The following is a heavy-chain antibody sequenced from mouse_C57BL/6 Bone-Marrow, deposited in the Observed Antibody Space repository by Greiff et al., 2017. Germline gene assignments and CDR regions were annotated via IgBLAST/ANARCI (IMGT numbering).Heavy chain of an antibody. V-gene: IGHV1-82*01. CDR1: GYAFSSSW. D-gene: IGHD2-1*01. CDR2: IYPGDGDT. Sequence: VQLVESGPELVKPGASVKISCKASGYAFSSSWMNWVKQRPGKGLEWIGRIYPGDGDTKYNGKFKGKATLTADKSSSTAYLQLSSLASEDSAVYVCARRVYYGNCLDYWGQGTTLTVSS. CDR3: ARRVYYGNCLDY. J-gene: IGHJ2*01.